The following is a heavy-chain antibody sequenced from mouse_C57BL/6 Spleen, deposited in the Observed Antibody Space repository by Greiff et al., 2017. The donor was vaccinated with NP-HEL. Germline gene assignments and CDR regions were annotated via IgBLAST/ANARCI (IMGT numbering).Heavy chain of an antibody. Sequence: VQLQQSGAELVRPGASVKLSCTASGFNITDDYMHWVKQRPEQGLEWIGWIDPENGDTEYASKFQGKATITADTSSNTAYLQLSSLTSEDTAVYYCTTHYYGSSSFAYWGQGTLVTVSA. D-gene: IGHD1-1*01. CDR1: GFNITDDY. CDR3: TTHYYGSSSFAY. CDR2: IDPENGDT. J-gene: IGHJ3*01. V-gene: IGHV14-4*01.